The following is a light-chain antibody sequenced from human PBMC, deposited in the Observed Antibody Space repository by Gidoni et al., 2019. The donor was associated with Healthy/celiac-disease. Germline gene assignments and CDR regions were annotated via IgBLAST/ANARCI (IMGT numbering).Light chain of an antibody. CDR3: QQYYSTPPT. Sequence: DIVMTQSPDSLAVSLGARATFNCRSSQSVLSSSNNKNYLAWSQRKPGQPPKVLIYWASTRESGVPDRFSGSGSGTDFTLTISSLQAEDVAVYYCQQYYSTPPTFGQGTRLEIK. CDR1: QSVLSSSNNKNY. J-gene: IGKJ5*01. CDR2: WAS. V-gene: IGKV4-1*01.